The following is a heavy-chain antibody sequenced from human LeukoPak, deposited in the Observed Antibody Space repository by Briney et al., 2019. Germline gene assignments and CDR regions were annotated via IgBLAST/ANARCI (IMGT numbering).Heavy chain of an antibody. J-gene: IGHJ4*02. D-gene: IGHD1-26*01. V-gene: IGHV4-4*08. CDR3: ASLRERSYYARGFDY. CDR2: IYSDGST. CDR1: GGSFSGYY. Sequence: SETLSLTCAVYGGSFSGYYWSWIRQPPGKGLEWIGYIYSDGSTNYNPSFKSRVTISIDAKNQFSLKLSSVTAADTAVFYCASLRERSYYARGFDYWGQGTLVTVSS.